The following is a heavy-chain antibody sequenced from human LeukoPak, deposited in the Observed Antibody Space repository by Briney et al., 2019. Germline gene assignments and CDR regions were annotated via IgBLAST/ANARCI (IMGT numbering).Heavy chain of an antibody. CDR1: GFTVSSNY. J-gene: IGHJ4*02. D-gene: IGHD2-2*01. V-gene: IGHV3-7*01. Sequence: PGGSLRLSCAASGFTVSSNYMSWVRQAPGKGLEWVANIKQDGSEKYYVDSVKGRFTISRDNAKNSLYLQMNSLRAEDTAVYYCARDRRMYSSIRFWDYWGQGTLVTVSS. CDR2: IKQDGSEK. CDR3: ARDRRMYSSIRFWDY.